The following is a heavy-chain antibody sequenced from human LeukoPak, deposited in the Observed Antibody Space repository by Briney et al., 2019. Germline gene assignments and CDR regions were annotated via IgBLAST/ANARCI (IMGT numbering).Heavy chain of an antibody. D-gene: IGHD6-13*01. CDR2: ISYDGSNK. V-gene: IGHV3-30*18. J-gene: IGHJ6*02. CDR3: AKDHRSWYSSLYYYYGMDV. CDR1: GFTFSSYG. Sequence: GGSLRLSCAASGFTFSSYGMHWVRQAPGKGLEGVAVISYDGSNKYYADSVKGRFTISRDNSKNTLYLQMNSLRAEDTAVYYCAKDHRSWYSSLYYYYGMDVWGQGTTVTVSS.